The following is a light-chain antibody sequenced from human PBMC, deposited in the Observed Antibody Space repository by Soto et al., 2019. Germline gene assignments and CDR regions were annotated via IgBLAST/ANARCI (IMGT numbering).Light chain of an antibody. CDR3: QQDYTRFT. CDR1: QSVSSSY. CDR2: GAS. Sequence: PGARGTLSCRASQSVSSSYLTWYQQKPGQAPRLLIYGASTRATSIPARFSGSGSGTDFTLTSSSLQPEDFAVYYCQQDYTRFTFGPGTKVDIK. J-gene: IGKJ3*01. V-gene: IGKV3D-7*01.